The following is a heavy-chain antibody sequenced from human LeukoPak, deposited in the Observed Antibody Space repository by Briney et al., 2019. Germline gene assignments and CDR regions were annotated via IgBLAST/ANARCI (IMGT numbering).Heavy chain of an antibody. CDR2: ISGSGGST. Sequence: GGSLRLSCAASGFTFSSYAMSWVRQAPGKGLEWVSAISGSGGSTYCADSVKGRFTISRDNSKNTLYLQMNSLRAEDTAVYYCAKDRYYYDSGGPNSRFDYWGQGTPVTVSS. J-gene: IGHJ4*02. D-gene: IGHD3-22*01. CDR3: AKDRYYYDSGGPNSRFDY. V-gene: IGHV3-23*01. CDR1: GFTFSSYA.